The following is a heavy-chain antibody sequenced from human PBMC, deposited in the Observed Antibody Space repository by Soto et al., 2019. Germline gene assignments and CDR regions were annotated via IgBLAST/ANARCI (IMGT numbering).Heavy chain of an antibody. D-gene: IGHD1-26*01. J-gene: IGHJ4*02. CDR2: IYYSGST. Sequence: PSETMSLTWTVSGGSISSSSYYWSWIRKPPGKGLEWIGSIYYSGSTYYNPSLKSRVTISVDTSKNQFSLKLSSVTAADTAVYYCARHNIRRWELRNSKFDYWGQGTLVTVSS. CDR1: GGSISSSSYY. CDR3: ARHNIRRWELRNSKFDY. V-gene: IGHV4-39*01.